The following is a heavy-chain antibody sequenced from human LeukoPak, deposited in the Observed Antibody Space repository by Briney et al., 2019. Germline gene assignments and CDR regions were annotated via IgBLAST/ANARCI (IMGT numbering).Heavy chain of an antibody. J-gene: IGHJ4*02. CDR3: AKKGGVGGLDY. CDR2: VRFGGSGK. CDR1: GFILRDYG. D-gene: IGHD3-16*01. V-gene: IGHV3-30*02. Sequence: PGGSLRLSCTASGFILRDYGMHWVRQAPGNGLEWVAFVRFGGSGKYYADSVKGRFIISRDDSENTLYLELNSLRAEDTGLYYCAKKGGVGGLDYWGQGTLVTVSA.